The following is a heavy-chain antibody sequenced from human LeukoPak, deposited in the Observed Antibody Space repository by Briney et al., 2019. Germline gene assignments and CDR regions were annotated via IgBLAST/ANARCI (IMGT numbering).Heavy chain of an antibody. CDR2: ISWNSGSI. V-gene: IGHV3-9*01. D-gene: IGHD2-2*01. CDR1: GVTFDDYA. J-gene: IGHJ4*02. Sequence: RSLRLSCAASGVTFDDYAMHWGRQAPGKGVEGGSGISWNSGSIVYADSVKVPFTISRANANHSLYLQITSLTAEDTALYYCAKDIRVVPAAEFDYWGQGTLVTVSS. CDR3: AKDIRVVPAAEFDY.